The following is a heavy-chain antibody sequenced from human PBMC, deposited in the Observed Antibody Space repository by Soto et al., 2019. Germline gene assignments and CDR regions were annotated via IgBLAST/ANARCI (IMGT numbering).Heavy chain of an antibody. D-gene: IGHD3-22*01. CDR1: GYTFTSYG. V-gene: IGHV1-18*01. CDR3: ARSRYYDSSGYRALDAFDI. J-gene: IGHJ3*02. Sequence: GASVKVSCKASGYTFTSYGISWVRQAPGQGLEWMGWISAYNGNTNYAQKLQGRVTMTTDTSTSTAYMELRSLRSDDTAVYYCARSRYYDSSGYRALDAFDIWGQGTMVTVSS. CDR2: ISAYNGNT.